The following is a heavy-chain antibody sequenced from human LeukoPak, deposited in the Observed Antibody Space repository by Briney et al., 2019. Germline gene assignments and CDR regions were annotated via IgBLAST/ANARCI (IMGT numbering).Heavy chain of an antibody. Sequence: SVKVSCKASGGTFNSYAISWVRQAPGQGLEWMGGIIPMFETANYAQKFQGRVTITADESTSTAYMELSSLRSEDTAVYYCARDSSSYFDYWGQGTLVTVSS. D-gene: IGHD2-2*01. V-gene: IGHV1-69*13. J-gene: IGHJ4*02. CDR2: IIPMFETA. CDR3: ARDSSSYFDY. CDR1: GGTFNSYA.